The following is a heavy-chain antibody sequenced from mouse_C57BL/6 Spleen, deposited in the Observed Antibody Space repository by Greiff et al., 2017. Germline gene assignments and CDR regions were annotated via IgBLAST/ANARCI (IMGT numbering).Heavy chain of an antibody. Sequence: EVQLQQSGPVLVKPGASVKMSCKASGYTFTDYYMNWVKQSHGKSLEWIGVINPYNGGTSYNQKFKGKATLTVDKSSSTAYMGLNSLTSEDSAVYYCARKGDSSGRYYYAMDYWGQGTSVTVSS. V-gene: IGHV1-19*01. CDR3: ARKGDSSGRYYYAMDY. CDR1: GYTFTDYY. J-gene: IGHJ4*01. CDR2: INPYNGGT. D-gene: IGHD3-2*01.